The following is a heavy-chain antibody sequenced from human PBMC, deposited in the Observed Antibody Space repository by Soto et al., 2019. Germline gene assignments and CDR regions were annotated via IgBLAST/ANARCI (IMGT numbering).Heavy chain of an antibody. J-gene: IGHJ6*03. CDR2: IIPILGIA. Sequence: QVQLVQSGAAVKKPGSSVKVSCKASGGTFSSYTISWVRQAPGQGLEWMGRIIPILGIANYAQKFQGRVTITADKSTSTAYMELSSLRSEDTAVYYCARSTVTTQNYYYYMDVWGKGTTVTVSS. V-gene: IGHV1-69*02. CDR3: ARSTVTTQNYYYYMDV. CDR1: GGTFSSYT. D-gene: IGHD4-17*01.